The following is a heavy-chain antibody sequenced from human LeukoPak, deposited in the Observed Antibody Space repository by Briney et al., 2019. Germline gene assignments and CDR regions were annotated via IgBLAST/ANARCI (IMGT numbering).Heavy chain of an antibody. CDR3: ASGEPKYYDILTGSYPFDY. J-gene: IGHJ4*02. V-gene: IGHV1-46*01. D-gene: IGHD3-9*01. Sequence: ASVKVSCKASGYTFTSYYMHWVRQAPGQGLEGMGIINPSGGSTSYAQKFQGRVTMTRDTSTSKVYMALSRLRSEDTAVYYCASGEPKYYDILTGSYPFDYWGQGTLVTVSS. CDR2: INPSGGST. CDR1: GYTFTSYY.